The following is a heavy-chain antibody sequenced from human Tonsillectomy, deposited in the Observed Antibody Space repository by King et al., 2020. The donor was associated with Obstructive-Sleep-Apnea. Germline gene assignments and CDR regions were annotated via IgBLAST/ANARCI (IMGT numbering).Heavy chain of an antibody. Sequence: VQLVESGGGVVQPGRSLRLSCAASGFTLSTYAMHWVRQAPGKGLEWVAVISHDGSNKYYPDSVKGRFSISRDNSKKTRYLQMNTLRAEDTAVYYCAREGYSGYDFNYWDPGTLVTGSS. V-gene: IGHV3-30-3*01. D-gene: IGHD5-12*01. CDR2: ISHDGSNK. CDR1: GFTLSTYA. J-gene: IGHJ4*02. CDR3: AREGYSGYDFNY.